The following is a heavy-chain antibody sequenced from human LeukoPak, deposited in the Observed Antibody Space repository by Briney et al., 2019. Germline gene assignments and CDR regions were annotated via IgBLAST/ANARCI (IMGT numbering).Heavy chain of an antibody. V-gene: IGHV1-18*01. CDR3: ATRTLYGGNGYFDY. CDR2: ISAYNGNT. CDR1: GYTFTSYG. D-gene: IGHD4-23*01. Sequence: ASVKVSCKASGYTFTSYGISWVRQAPGQGLEWMGWISAYNGNTNYAQKLQGRVTMTTDTSTSTAYMKLRSLRSDDTAVYYCATRTLYGGNGYFDYWGQGTLVTVSS. J-gene: IGHJ4*02.